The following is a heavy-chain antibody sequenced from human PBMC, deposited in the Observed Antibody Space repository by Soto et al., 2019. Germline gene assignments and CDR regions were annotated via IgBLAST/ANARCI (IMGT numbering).Heavy chain of an antibody. D-gene: IGHD3-10*01. Sequence: QVQLVQSGAEVKKPGASVKVSCKASGYTFTSYGISWVRQAPGQGLEWMGWISAYNGNTNYAHKLQGRVTMTTDTSTSTAYMELRSLRSDDTAVYYCATGRYYYGSGSYPAYWGQGTLVTVSS. V-gene: IGHV1-18*01. CDR3: ATGRYYYGSGSYPAY. CDR2: ISAYNGNT. CDR1: GYTFTSYG. J-gene: IGHJ4*02.